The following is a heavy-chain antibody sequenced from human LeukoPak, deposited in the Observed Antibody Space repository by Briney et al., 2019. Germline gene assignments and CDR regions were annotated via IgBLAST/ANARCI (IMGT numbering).Heavy chain of an antibody. J-gene: IGHJ3*02. CDR2: IKQDGSEK. CDR3: AKDIGDWSYCSSTSCWLVLGAFDI. Sequence: GGSLRLSCAASGFTFSSYWMSWVRQAPGKGLEWVANIKQDGSEKYYVDSVKGRFTISRDNAKNSLYLQMNSLRAEDTALYYCAKDIGDWSYCSSTSCWLVLGAFDIWGQGTMVTVSS. V-gene: IGHV3-7*03. CDR1: GFTFSSYW. D-gene: IGHD2-2*01.